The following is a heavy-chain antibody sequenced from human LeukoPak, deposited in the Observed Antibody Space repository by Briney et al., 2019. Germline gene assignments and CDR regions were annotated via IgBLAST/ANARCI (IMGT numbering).Heavy chain of an antibody. CDR3: AARNGWLVPDY. V-gene: IGHV4-4*02. CDR2: IYHSGII. J-gene: IGHJ4*02. D-gene: IGHD6-19*01. Sequence: SGTLSLTCAVSGGSISSSNWWSWVRQPPGKGLEWIGDIYHSGIINYNPSLKSRVTISIDKSKNQFSLKLSSVTAADTAVYYCAARNGWLVPDYWGQGTLVTVSS. CDR1: GGSISSSNW.